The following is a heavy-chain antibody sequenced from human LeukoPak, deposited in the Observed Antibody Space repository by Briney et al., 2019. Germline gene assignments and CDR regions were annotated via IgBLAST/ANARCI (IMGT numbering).Heavy chain of an antibody. D-gene: IGHD5-18*01. V-gene: IGHV1-69*04. CDR1: GGTFSSYA. CDR3: ARTPDTAMVPFDY. J-gene: IGHJ4*02. CDR2: IIPILGIA. Sequence: SVKVSCKASGGTFSSYAISWVRQAPGQGLEWMGRIIPILGIANYAQKFQGRVTITADKSTSTAYMELSSLRSEDTAVYYCARTPDTAMVPFDYWGQGTLVAVSS.